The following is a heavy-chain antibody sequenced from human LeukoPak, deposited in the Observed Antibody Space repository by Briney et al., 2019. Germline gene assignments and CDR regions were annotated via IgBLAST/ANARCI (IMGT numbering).Heavy chain of an antibody. V-gene: IGHV3-11*01. J-gene: IGHJ4*02. Sequence: GGSLRLSCAASGFTFSDYYMSWIRQAPGKGLEWVSYISSSGSTIYYADSVKGRFTISRDNAKNSLYLQMNSLRAEDTAVYYCASDPPYCGGDCPLDYWGQGTLVTVSS. CDR3: ASDPPYCGGDCPLDY. CDR1: GFTFSDYY. D-gene: IGHD2-21*02. CDR2: ISSSGSTI.